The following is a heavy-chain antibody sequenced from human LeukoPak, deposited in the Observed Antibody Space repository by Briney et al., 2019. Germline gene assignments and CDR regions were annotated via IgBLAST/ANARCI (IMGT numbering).Heavy chain of an antibody. CDR2: IYPGDSDT. CDR1: GYSFTSYW. Sequence: GESLKISCKGSGYSFTSYWIGWVRQMPGKGLEWMGIIYPGDSDTRYGPSFQGQVTISADKSISTAYLQWSSLKASDTAMYYCARRGSSGWYPSWFDPWGQGTLVTVSS. D-gene: IGHD6-19*01. J-gene: IGHJ5*02. V-gene: IGHV5-51*01. CDR3: ARRGSSGWYPSWFDP.